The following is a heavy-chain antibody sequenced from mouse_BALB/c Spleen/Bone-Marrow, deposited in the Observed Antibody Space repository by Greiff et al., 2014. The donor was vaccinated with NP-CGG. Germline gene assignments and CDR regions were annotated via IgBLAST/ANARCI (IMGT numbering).Heavy chain of an antibody. V-gene: IGHV1S81*02. D-gene: IGHD2-4*01. J-gene: IGHJ3*01. Sequence: QVQLQQSGAELVKPGASVKLSCKASGYTSTSYWMHWVKQRPGQGLEWIGEINPSNGRTNYNEKFKSKATLTVDKSSSTAYMQLSSLTSEDSAVYHCARWGITLAYWGQGTLVTVSA. CDR2: INPSNGRT. CDR1: GYTSTSYW. CDR3: ARWGITLAY.